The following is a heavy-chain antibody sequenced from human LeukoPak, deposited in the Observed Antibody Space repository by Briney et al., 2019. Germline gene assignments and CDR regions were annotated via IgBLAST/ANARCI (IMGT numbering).Heavy chain of an antibody. V-gene: IGHV3-30*02. CDR1: GFTFSSYG. CDR2: IRYDGSNK. D-gene: IGHD3-22*01. Sequence: GGSLRLSCAASGFTFSSYGMHWVRQAPGKGLEWVALIRYDGSNKYYADSVKGRFTISRDNSKNTLYLQMNSLRAEDTAVYYCAKVDYYDSSGPEEWGQGTMVTVSS. CDR3: AKVDYYDSSGPEE. J-gene: IGHJ3*01.